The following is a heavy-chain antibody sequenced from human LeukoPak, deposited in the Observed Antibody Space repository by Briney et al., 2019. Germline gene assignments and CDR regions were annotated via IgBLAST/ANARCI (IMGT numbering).Heavy chain of an antibody. Sequence: ASVKVSCKASGYTFTGYYMHWVRQAPGQGLEWMGRINPNSGGTNYAQKFQGRVTMTRDTSISTAYMELSRLRSDDTAVYYCAGVWYDSSGYWLNDYWGQGTLVTVSS. J-gene: IGHJ4*02. CDR3: AGVWYDSSGYWLNDY. CDR2: INPNSGGT. CDR1: GYTFTGYY. D-gene: IGHD3-22*01. V-gene: IGHV1-2*06.